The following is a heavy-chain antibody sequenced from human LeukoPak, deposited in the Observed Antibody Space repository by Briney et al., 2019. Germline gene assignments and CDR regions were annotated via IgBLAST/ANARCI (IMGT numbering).Heavy chain of an antibody. Sequence: PSDTLSLTCTVSGGSISSYYWSWIRQPAGKGLEGIGRIYTSGSTNYNPSLKSRVTMSVDTSKNQFSLKLSSVTAADTAVYYCARDSCGWDEYFQHWGQGTLVTVSS. D-gene: IGHD6-19*01. CDR1: GGSISSYY. CDR2: IYTSGST. CDR3: ARDSCGWDEYFQH. V-gene: IGHV4-4*07. J-gene: IGHJ1*01.